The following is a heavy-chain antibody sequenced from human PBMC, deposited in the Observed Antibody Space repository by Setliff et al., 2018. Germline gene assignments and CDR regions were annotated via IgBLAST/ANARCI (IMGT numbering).Heavy chain of an antibody. D-gene: IGHD5-18*01. CDR1: GYTLTELS. V-gene: IGHV1-24*01. Sequence: ASVKVSCKVSGYTLTELSMHWVRQAPGKGLEWMGGFDPEDGETIYAQKFQGRVTMTRDTSISTAYMELSSLRSEDTAVYYCATSVSWIQLVLYPQGHPEPFDYWGQGTLVTVS. CDR2: FDPEDGET. CDR3: ATSVSWIQLVLYPQGHPEPFDY. J-gene: IGHJ4*02.